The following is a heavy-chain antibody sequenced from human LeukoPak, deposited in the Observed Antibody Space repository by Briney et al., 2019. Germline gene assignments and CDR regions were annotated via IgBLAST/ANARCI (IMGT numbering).Heavy chain of an antibody. J-gene: IGHJ4*02. D-gene: IGHD3-16*02. CDR3: ARRRLGELSSTSFDY. CDR1: GYSFTSYW. Sequence: GESLKISCKGSGYSFTSYWIGCVRRLPRKGREWMGMIYPGGSGTKYSPSYQGQVTISADKSISTAYLQWSSLKASDTAMYYCARRRLGELSSTSFDYWCRETPVIVSS. CDR2: IYPGGSGT. V-gene: IGHV5-51*01.